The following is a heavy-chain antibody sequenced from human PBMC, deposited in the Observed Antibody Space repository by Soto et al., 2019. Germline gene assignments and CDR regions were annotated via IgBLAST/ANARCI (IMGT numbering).Heavy chain of an antibody. CDR2: ISVYNGNT. Sequence: GYTFTSYGISWVRQAPGQGLEWMGWISVYNGNTNYAQKLQGRVTMTTDTSTSTAYMELRSLRSDDTAVYYCARDLGIVGATLQHWGQGTLVTVSS. CDR1: GYTFTSYG. V-gene: IGHV1-18*01. D-gene: IGHD1-26*01. CDR3: ARDLGIVGATLQH. J-gene: IGHJ1*01.